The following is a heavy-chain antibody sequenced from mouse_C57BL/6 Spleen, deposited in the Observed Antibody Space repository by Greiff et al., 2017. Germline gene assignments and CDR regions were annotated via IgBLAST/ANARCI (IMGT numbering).Heavy chain of an antibody. J-gene: IGHJ2*01. CDR3: ARGSNYGY. Sequence: QVQLQQPGAELVMPGASVKLSCKASGYTFTSYWMHWVKQRPGQGLEWIGEIDPSDSYTNYNQKVKGKSTLTVDKSSSTAYMQLSSLTSEDSAVYYCARGSNYGYWGQGTTLTVSS. CDR2: IDPSDSYT. CDR1: GYTFTSYW. V-gene: IGHV1-69*01. D-gene: IGHD2-5*01.